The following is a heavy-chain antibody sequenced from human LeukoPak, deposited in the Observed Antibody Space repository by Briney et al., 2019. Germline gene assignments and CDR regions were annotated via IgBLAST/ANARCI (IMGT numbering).Heavy chain of an antibody. D-gene: IGHD3-10*01. Sequence: GGSLRLSCAASGFTFSSYSMNWVRQAPGKGLEWASSISSSSSYIYYADSVKGRFTISRDNAKNSLYLQMNSLRAEDTAVYYCARQEVRGVPGYWGQGTLVTVSS. J-gene: IGHJ4*02. CDR3: ARQEVRGVPGY. V-gene: IGHV3-21*01. CDR2: ISSSSSYI. CDR1: GFTFSSYS.